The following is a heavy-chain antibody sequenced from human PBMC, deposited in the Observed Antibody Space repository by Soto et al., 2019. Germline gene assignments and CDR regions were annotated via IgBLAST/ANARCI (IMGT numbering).Heavy chain of an antibody. CDR3: VTKLSTYNRFDP. Sequence: VASVKVSCKAFGHSFIDYYLHWVRQAPGQGLEWMGWINPNSGASNYAQKFQGRVTMTKDTSLSTAYMELSRLTSDDTAVYYCVTKLSTYNRFDPWGQGTLVTVSS. CDR2: INPNSGAS. J-gene: IGHJ5*02. V-gene: IGHV1-2*02. CDR1: GHSFIDYY.